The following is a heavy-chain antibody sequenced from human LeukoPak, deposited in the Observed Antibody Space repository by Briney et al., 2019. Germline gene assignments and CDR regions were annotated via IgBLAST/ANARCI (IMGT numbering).Heavy chain of an antibody. Sequence: SETLSLTCTVSGGSMSTYYWSWIRQPPGKGLEWIAYVYNGGSANYNPSLKSRVTISVDTSKNQFSLKLASVTATDTAVYYCAKGHIKGAFDIWGQGTMVTVSS. CDR2: VYNGGSA. D-gene: IGHD2-21*01. CDR1: GGSMSTYY. J-gene: IGHJ3*02. CDR3: AKGHIKGAFDI. V-gene: IGHV4-59*01.